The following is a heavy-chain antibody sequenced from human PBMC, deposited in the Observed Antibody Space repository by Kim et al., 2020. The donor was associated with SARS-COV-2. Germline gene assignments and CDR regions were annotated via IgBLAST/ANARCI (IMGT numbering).Heavy chain of an antibody. Sequence: SETLSLTCTVSGGSISSGGYYWSWIRQHPGKGLEWIGYIYYSGSTYYNPSLKSRVTISVDTSKNQFSLKLSSVTAADTAVYYCAREPLYCSGGSCYRRSFDYWGQGTLVTVSS. CDR3: AREPLYCSGGSCYRRSFDY. V-gene: IGHV4-31*03. J-gene: IGHJ4*02. D-gene: IGHD2-15*01. CDR1: GGSISSGGYY. CDR2: IYYSGST.